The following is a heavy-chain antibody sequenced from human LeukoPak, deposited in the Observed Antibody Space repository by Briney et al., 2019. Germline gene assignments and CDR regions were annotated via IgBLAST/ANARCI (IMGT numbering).Heavy chain of an antibody. CDR2: ISGNGGSR. D-gene: IGHD6-13*01. J-gene: IGHJ5*02. CDR1: GFTFSSYG. V-gene: IGHV3-23*01. Sequence: PGGSLRLSCAASGFTFSSYGMNWVRQAPGKGLEWVSVISGNGGSRYYADSVKGRFTISRDNSKNTLYLQMNSLRAEDTAVYYCFIRAYSRTYNCFDPWGQGTLVTVSS. CDR3: FIRAYSRTYNCFDP.